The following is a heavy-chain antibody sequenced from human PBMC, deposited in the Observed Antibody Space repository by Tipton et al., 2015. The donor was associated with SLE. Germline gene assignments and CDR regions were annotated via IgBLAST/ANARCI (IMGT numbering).Heavy chain of an antibody. Sequence: SLRLSCAASEFIVGTDYMSWVRQAPGKGLEWASIISSEDTTSYTDSVKGRFTISRDNSKNTVYLQMNSLRAEDTAVYYCARTSGQRYYEGMDVWGQGITVTVSS. CDR2: ISSEDTT. D-gene: IGHD3-22*01. CDR1: EFIVGTDY. J-gene: IGHJ6*02. CDR3: ARTSGQRYYEGMDV. V-gene: IGHV3-53*05.